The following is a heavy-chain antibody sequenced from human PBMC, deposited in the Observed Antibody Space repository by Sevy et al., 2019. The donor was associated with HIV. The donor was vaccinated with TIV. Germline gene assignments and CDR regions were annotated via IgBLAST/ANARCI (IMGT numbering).Heavy chain of an antibody. J-gene: IGHJ4*02. Sequence: GGSLRLSCAASGFTFSSYALHWVRQAPGKGLEWVAVISYDGSNKYYADSVKGRFTISRDISKSTLYLQMNSLRAEDTAVYYCAKTGWIGGSYYGESWYYFDYWGQGTQVTVSS. V-gene: IGHV3-30-3*02. CDR1: GFTFSSYA. D-gene: IGHD1-26*01. CDR3: AKTGWIGGSYYGESWYYFDY. CDR2: ISYDGSNK.